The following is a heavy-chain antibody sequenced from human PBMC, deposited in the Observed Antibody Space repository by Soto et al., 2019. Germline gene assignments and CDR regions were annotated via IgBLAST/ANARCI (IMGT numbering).Heavy chain of an antibody. CDR3: ASGSDYVWGRIATPLDY. V-gene: IGHV4-31*03. J-gene: IGHJ4*02. CDR2: IYYSGST. Sequence: QVQLQESGPGLVKPSQTLSLTCTVSGGSISSGGYYWSWIRQHPGKGLEWIGYIYYSGSTHYNPSLKSRVTISVDTSKNQFSLKLSSVTAADTAVYYCASGSDYVWGRIATPLDYWGQGTLVTVSS. CDR1: GGSISSGGYY. D-gene: IGHD3-16*01.